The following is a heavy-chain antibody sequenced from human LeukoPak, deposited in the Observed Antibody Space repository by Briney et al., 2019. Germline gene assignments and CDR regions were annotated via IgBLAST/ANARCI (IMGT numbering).Heavy chain of an antibody. CDR1: GYSISSGYY. Sequence: SETLSLTCTVSGYSISSGYYWGWIRQPPWKGLEWIGSIYHSGSTYYNPSLKSRVTISVDTSKNQFSLKLSSVTAADTAVYYCARDNSGYDFRDYWGQGTLVTVSS. CDR2: IYHSGST. CDR3: ARDNSGYDFRDY. D-gene: IGHD5-12*01. J-gene: IGHJ4*02. V-gene: IGHV4-38-2*02.